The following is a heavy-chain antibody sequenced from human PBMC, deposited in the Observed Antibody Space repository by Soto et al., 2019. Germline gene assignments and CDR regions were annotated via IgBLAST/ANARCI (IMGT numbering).Heavy chain of an antibody. CDR3: TTSGSYFYYYYGMDV. V-gene: IGHV3-23*01. CDR1: GFTFSTYA. CDR2: ISGSGGST. Sequence: GGSLRLSCVASGFTFSTYAMTWVRQAPGKGLERVSAISGSGGSTYYADSVKGRFIISRDNSKNTLYLQMNSLKTEDTAVYYCTTSGSYFYYYYGMDVWGQGTTVTVSS. D-gene: IGHD1-26*01. J-gene: IGHJ6*02.